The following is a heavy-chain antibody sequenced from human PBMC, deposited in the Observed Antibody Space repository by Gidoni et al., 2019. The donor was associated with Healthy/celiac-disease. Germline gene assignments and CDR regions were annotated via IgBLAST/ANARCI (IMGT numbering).Heavy chain of an antibody. V-gene: IGHV5-51*01. CDR2: IYPGDSDT. CDR1: GYSVTSYW. J-gene: IGHJ2*01. Sequence: EVQLVQSGAEVKKPGESLKISCKGSGYSVTSYWIGWVRQMPGKGLEWMGSIYPGDSDTRYSPSFQGQVTISADKSISTAYLQWSSLEASDTAMYYCARQGEENSISPRDWYFDLWGRGTLVTVSS. CDR3: ARQGEENSISPRDWYFDL. D-gene: IGHD3-16*01.